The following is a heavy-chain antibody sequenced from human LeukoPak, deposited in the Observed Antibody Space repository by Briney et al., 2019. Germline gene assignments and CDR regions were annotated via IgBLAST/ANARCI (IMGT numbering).Heavy chain of an antibody. CDR3: AKNRGGTYKYYMDV. CDR1: GFTFNNYA. J-gene: IGHJ6*03. V-gene: IGHV3-23*01. CDR2: VSGSGGAT. Sequence: GGSLRLSCAASGFTFNNYAMSWVRQAPGMGLEWLSYVSGSGGATYYAASVKGRFTISRENSKNTVYLQMGRLRAEDTAVYYCAKNRGGTYKYYMDVWGNGTTVTVSS. D-gene: IGHD1-1*01.